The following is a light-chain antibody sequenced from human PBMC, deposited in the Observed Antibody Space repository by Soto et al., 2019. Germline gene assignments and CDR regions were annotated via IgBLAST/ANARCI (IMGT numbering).Light chain of an antibody. CDR1: SSDIGGYDS. V-gene: IGLV2-8*01. Sequence: LTQPISVSGSPGQSVTISCTGTSSDIGGYDSVSWYQQHPGKAPKVMIYEVSKRPSGVPDRFSGSKSGNTASLTVSGLRAEDEADYYCSSYAGSNIFFGTGTKV. CDR3: SSYAGSNIF. CDR2: EVS. J-gene: IGLJ1*01.